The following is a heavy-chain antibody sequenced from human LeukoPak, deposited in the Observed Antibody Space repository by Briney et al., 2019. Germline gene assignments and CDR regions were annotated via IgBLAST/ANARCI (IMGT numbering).Heavy chain of an antibody. J-gene: IGHJ4*02. Sequence: GGSLRLSCAASGFTFSSSGMSWVRQAPGKGLEWISTIRGSGGRTHYADSVKGRLTISRGNSKGTLYLQINSLRVDDTAVYYCAKVVNYGLDPFDYWGQGILVTVSS. V-gene: IGHV3-23*01. CDR1: GFTFSSSG. CDR2: IRGSGGRT. CDR3: AKVVNYGLDPFDY. D-gene: IGHD5-24*01.